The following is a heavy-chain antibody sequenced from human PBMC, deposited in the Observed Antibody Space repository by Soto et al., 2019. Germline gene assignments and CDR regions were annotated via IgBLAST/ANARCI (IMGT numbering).Heavy chain of an antibody. CDR3: ARASDCSGGSCYPIYYYYYGMDV. V-gene: IGHV1-69*01. D-gene: IGHD2-15*01. Sequence: QVQLVQSGAEVKKPGSSVKVSCKASGGTFSSYAISWVRQAPGQGLEWMGGIIPIFGTANYAQKFQGRVTITADESTSTAYMELSSVRSEDTALYYCARASDCSGGSCYPIYYYYYGMDVWGQGTTVTVSS. J-gene: IGHJ6*02. CDR1: GGTFSSYA. CDR2: IIPIFGTA.